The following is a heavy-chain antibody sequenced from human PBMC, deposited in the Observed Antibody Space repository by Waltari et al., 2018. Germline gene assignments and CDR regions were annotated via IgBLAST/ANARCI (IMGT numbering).Heavy chain of an antibody. D-gene: IGHD5-18*01. Sequence: QVQLQESGPGLVKPSETLSLTCAVSGYSISSGYSWGWIRQPPGKGLEWIGSIYHSGSTYYNPSLKSRVTISVDTSKNQFSLKLSSVTAADTAVYYCARARADTAMVTPYYFDYWGQGTLVTVSS. V-gene: IGHV4-38-2*01. CDR1: GYSISSGYS. CDR2: IYHSGST. J-gene: IGHJ4*02. CDR3: ARARADTAMVTPYYFDY.